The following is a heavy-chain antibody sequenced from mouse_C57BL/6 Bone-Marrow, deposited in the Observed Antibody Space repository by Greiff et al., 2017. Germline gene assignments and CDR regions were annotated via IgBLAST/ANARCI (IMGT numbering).Heavy chain of an antibody. CDR2: IHPNSGST. J-gene: IGHJ3*01. V-gene: IGHV1-64*01. CDR1: GYTFTSYW. CDR3: ARSRLTGCAY. D-gene: IGHD4-1*01. Sequence: QVQLKQPGAELVKPGASVKLSCKASGYTFTSYWMHWVKQRPGQGLEWIGMIHPNSGSTNYNEKFKSKATLTVDKSSSTAYMQLSSLTSEDSAVYYCARSRLTGCAYWGQGTLVTVSA.